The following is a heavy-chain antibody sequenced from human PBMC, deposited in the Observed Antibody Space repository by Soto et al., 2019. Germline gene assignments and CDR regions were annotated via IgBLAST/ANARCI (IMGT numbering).Heavy chain of an antibody. CDR3: ARLTGAAAGYFDY. Sequence: PSETRSLSCNGSGCSIISYYLSWIRQPPGKGLEWIGYIYYSGSTNYNPSLKSRVTISVDTSKNQFSLKLSSVTAADTAVYYCARLTGAAAGYFDYWGQGTLVTVSS. CDR1: GCSIISYY. V-gene: IGHV4-59*08. J-gene: IGHJ4*02. CDR2: IYYSGST. D-gene: IGHD6-13*01.